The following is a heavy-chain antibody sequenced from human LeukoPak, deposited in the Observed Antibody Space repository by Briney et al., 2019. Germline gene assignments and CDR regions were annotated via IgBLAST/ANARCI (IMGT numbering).Heavy chain of an antibody. V-gene: IGHV3-15*01. CDR3: TSTLGY. Sequence: PGGSLRLSCAASGFTFSNAWMTWVRQAPGKGLEWVGRIKRKTDGGTTDYAAPVKGRFTISRDDSKNTLYLEMNSLKTEDTAVYYRTSTLGYWGQGTLVTVSS. CDR1: GFTFSNAW. D-gene: IGHD6-13*01. J-gene: IGHJ4*02. CDR2: IKRKTDGGTT.